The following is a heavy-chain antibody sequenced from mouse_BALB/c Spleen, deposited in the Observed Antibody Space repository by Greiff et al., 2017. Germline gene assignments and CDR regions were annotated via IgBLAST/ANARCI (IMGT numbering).Heavy chain of an antibody. CDR3: ARGNGNFDV. V-gene: IGHV1S81*02. J-gene: IGHJ1*01. CDR2: INPSNGRT. D-gene: IGHD2-1*01. Sequence: QVQLQQPGAELVRPGASVKLSCKASGYTFTSYWMHWVKQRPGQGLEWIGEINPSNGRTNYNEKFKSKATLTVDKSSSTAYMQLSSLTSEDSAVYYCARGNGNFDVWGAGTTVTVSS. CDR1: GYTFTSYW.